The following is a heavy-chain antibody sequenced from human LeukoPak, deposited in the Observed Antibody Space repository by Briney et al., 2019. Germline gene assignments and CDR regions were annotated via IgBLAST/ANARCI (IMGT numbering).Heavy chain of an antibody. CDR3: ARDNSVRDEAWWFNP. CDR1: GGTFSIYA. D-gene: IGHD5-24*01. V-gene: IGHV1-69*05. Sequence: ASVTVSFTASGGTFSIYAISWVRQAPGQGLEWMGGIIPIFGTANYAQKFQGRVNLTRDMSKSTDYVELSSLRSEDTAVYYCARDNSVRDEAWWFNPWGQGGLVTVCS. CDR2: IIPIFGTA. J-gene: IGHJ5*02.